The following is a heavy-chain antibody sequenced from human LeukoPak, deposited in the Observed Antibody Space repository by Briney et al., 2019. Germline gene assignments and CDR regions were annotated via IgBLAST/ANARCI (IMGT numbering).Heavy chain of an antibody. CDR2: ISGSGGGT. Sequence: PGGSLRLSCAVSGITLSNYGMSWVRQAPGKGLEWVAGISGSGGGTNYADSVKGRFTISRDNPKNTLYLQMNSLRAEDTAVYYCARGYSSGWGYFDYWGQGTLVTVSS. D-gene: IGHD6-19*01. V-gene: IGHV3-23*01. CDR1: GITLSNYG. J-gene: IGHJ4*02. CDR3: ARGYSSGWGYFDY.